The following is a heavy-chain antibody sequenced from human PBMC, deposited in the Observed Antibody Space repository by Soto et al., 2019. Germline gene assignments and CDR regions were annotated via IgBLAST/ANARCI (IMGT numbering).Heavy chain of an antibody. J-gene: IGHJ4*02. CDR2: IYSSGST. D-gene: IGHD1-20*01. CDR3: ARFIPGTGSDY. Sequence: QVQLQESGPGLVKPSQTLSLTCTVSGGSISSGGYYWSWIRQHPGKGLEWIGYIYSSGSTYYNPSLKRRVTISVDTSKNQFSLKLSTVTAADTAVYYCARFIPGTGSDYWGQGTLVTVSS. CDR1: GGSISSGGYY. V-gene: IGHV4-31*03.